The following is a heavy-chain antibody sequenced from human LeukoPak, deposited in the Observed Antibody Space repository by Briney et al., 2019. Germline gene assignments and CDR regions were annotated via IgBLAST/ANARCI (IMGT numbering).Heavy chain of an antibody. CDR3: ARDSRYSSGWSHAFDI. CDR1: GYTFTGYY. Sequence: ASVKVSCKASGYTFTGYYMHWVRQAPGQGLEWMGWISAYNGNTNYAQKLQGRVTMTTDTSTSTAYMELRSLRSDDTAVYYCARDSRYSSGWSHAFDIWGQGTMVTVSS. V-gene: IGHV1-18*04. J-gene: IGHJ3*02. D-gene: IGHD6-19*01. CDR2: ISAYNGNT.